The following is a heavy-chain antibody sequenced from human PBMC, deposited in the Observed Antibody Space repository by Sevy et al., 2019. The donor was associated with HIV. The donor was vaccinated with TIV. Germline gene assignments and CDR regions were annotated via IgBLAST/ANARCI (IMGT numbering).Heavy chain of an antibody. CDR3: ARPGSGWFEFDS. CDR1: GFTFSRYS. D-gene: IGHD6-19*01. Sequence: GGSLRLSCVASGFTFSRYSMNWVRQAPGKGLEWVSNVGSTGPTIYYTDSVKGRFTISRDNAKNSLYLQMNSLREEDTAVYYCARPGSGWFEFDSWGQGTLVTVSS. V-gene: IGHV3-48*02. J-gene: IGHJ4*02. CDR2: VGSTGPTI.